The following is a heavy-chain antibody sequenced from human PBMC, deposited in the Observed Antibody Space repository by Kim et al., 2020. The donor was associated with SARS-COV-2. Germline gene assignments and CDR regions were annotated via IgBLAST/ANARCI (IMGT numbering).Heavy chain of an antibody. CDR3: ARTPLWQRGWYFDL. Sequence: SETLSLTCAVYGGSFSGYYWSWIRQPPGKGLEWIGEINHSGSTNYNPSLKSRVTISVDTSKNQFSLKLSSVTAADTAVYYCARTPLWQRGWYFDLWGRGTLVTVSS. J-gene: IGHJ2*01. V-gene: IGHV4-34*01. CDR1: GGSFSGYY. CDR2: INHSGST. D-gene: IGHD3-10*01.